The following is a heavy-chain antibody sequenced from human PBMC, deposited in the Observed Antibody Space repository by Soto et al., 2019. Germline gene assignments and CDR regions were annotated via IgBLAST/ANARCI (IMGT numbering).Heavy chain of an antibody. D-gene: IGHD4-17*01. J-gene: IGHJ6*03. CDR3: AKNPRSNYGDYSHYYMDV. Sequence: EVQLLESGGGLVQPGGSLRLSCAASGFTFSSYAMSWVRQAPGKGLEWVSVLSGSGGSTHYADSVKGRFTISRDNSKNTLSLQMDSVRAEDTAVYYCAKNPRSNYGDYSHYYMDVWGKGTTVTVSS. CDR2: LSGSGGST. CDR1: GFTFSSYA. V-gene: IGHV3-23*01.